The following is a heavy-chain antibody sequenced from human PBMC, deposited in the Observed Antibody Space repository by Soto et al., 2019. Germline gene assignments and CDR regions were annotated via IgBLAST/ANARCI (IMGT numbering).Heavy chain of an antibody. J-gene: IGHJ4*02. CDR3: VRDMQLWRLDS. V-gene: IGHV3-30*03. Sequence: GGSLRLSCAASGFTFSDYAMHWVRQAPGKGLEWVAVVSHDGRNTHYADSVKGRFTISRDSSKNTVSLEMTSLRAEDTAVYYCVRDMQLWRLDSWGQGTLVTVSS. CDR1: GFTFSDYA. CDR2: VSHDGRNT. D-gene: IGHD2-21*01.